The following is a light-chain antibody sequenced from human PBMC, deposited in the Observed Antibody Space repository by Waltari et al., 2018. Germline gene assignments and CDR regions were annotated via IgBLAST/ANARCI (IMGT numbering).Light chain of an antibody. J-gene: IGKJ1*01. CDR2: NAS. CDR3: QVRTSWLWT. V-gene: IGKV3-15*01. Sequence: EIVVTQSPATLSLSPGERVTLSCRASQIVTTNFAWFQQRPGQAPRLLIYNASTRATDIPARFSGSGSGTEFTLTINSLQSEDLAIYYCQVRTSWLWTFGQGTKV. CDR1: QIVTTN.